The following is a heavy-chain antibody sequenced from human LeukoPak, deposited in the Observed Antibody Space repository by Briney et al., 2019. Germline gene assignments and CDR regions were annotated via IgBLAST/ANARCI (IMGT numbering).Heavy chain of an antibody. V-gene: IGHV3-23*01. Sequence: GGSLRLSCAASGLTFSSYAMSWVRQAPGKGLEWVPAISGSGGSTYYADSVKGRFTISRDNSKNTLYLQMNSLRAEDTAVYYCAKDVSGDDSSGYLIYWGQGTLVSVSS. CDR1: GLTFSSYA. J-gene: IGHJ4*02. CDR2: ISGSGGST. CDR3: AKDVSGDDSSGYLIY. D-gene: IGHD3-22*01.